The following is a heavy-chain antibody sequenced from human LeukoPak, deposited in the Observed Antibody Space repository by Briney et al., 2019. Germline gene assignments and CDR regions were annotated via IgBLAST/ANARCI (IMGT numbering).Heavy chain of an antibody. CDR2: IYHSGST. Sequence: SETLSLTCAVSGSSISSGGYSWSWIRQPPGKGLEWIGYIYHSGSTYYNPSLKSRVTISVDRSKNQFSLKLSSVTAADTAVYYCGVSYYYYYGMDVWGQGTTVTVSS. J-gene: IGHJ6*02. D-gene: IGHD5/OR15-5a*01. V-gene: IGHV4-30-2*01. CDR1: GSSISSGGYS. CDR3: GVSYYYYYGMDV.